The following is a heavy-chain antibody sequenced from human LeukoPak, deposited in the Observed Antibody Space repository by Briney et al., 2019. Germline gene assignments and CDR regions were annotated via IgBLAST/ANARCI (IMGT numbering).Heavy chain of an antibody. Sequence: GGSLRLSCAASGFTFDDHGMSWVRQVPGKGLEWVSGINWNGGSTVYADSVKGRFTISRDIAKNSLYLQMNSLRAEDTALYYCARATGSGYYFYLDYWGQGTLVTVSS. D-gene: IGHD3-22*01. CDR2: INWNGGST. J-gene: IGHJ4*02. CDR1: GFTFDDHG. V-gene: IGHV3-20*04. CDR3: ARATGSGYYFYLDY.